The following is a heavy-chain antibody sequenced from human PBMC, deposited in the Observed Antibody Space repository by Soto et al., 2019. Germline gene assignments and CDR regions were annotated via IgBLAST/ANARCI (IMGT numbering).Heavy chain of an antibody. V-gene: IGHV1-69*13. CDR1: GGTFSSYA. CDR2: IIPIFGTA. Sequence: RASVKVSCKASGGTFSSYAISWVRQAPGQGLEWMGGIIPIFGTANYAQKFQGRVTITADESTSTAYMELSSLRSEDTAVYYCARSDYDFWSGLFDYWGQGTLVTVSS. CDR3: ARSDYDFWSGLFDY. D-gene: IGHD3-3*01. J-gene: IGHJ4*02.